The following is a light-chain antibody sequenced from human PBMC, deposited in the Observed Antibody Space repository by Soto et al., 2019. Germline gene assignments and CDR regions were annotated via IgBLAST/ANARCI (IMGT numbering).Light chain of an antibody. Sequence: EIVLTQSPGTLSLSPGERATLSCRASQSVSSSYLAWYQQKPGQAPRLLIYGASSRATGIPDSFSGSGSGTDFTLTISRLEPEDFAVYYCRQYGSSPYTFGQGTKLEIK. CDR3: RQYGSSPYT. V-gene: IGKV3-20*01. J-gene: IGKJ2*01. CDR1: QSVSSSY. CDR2: GAS.